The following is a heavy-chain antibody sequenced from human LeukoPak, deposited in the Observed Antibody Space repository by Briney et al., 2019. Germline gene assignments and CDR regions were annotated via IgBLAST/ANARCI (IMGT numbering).Heavy chain of an antibody. V-gene: IGHV3-64D*09. D-gene: IGHD1-1*01. CDR3: VKITSVTGGDC. Sequence: GGSLRLSCSASGFTFSAYAMYWVRQAPGKGLEYVSGISNNRGSSFYADSVKGRFTISRDNSKNTLYLQMSSLRAEDTAVYYCVKITSVTGGDCWGQGTRLTVSS. CDR1: GFTFSAYA. J-gene: IGHJ4*02. CDR2: ISNNRGSS.